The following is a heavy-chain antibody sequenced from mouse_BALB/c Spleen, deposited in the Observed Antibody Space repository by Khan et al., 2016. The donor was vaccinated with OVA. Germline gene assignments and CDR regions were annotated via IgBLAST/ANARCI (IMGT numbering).Heavy chain of an antibody. V-gene: IGHV1-76*01. Sequence: QVHVKQSGAELVRPGTSVKLSCKTSGYIFTSYWIHWVKQRSGQGLEWIARIYPGTDNTYYSEKLKDKATLTEDKSSSTAYLQLSSLKSEDSAVCFCAREEALYYFDYWGQGTTLTVSS. CDR2: IYPGTDNT. J-gene: IGHJ2*01. CDR3: AREEALYYFDY. CDR1: GYIFTSYW. D-gene: IGHD3-2*02.